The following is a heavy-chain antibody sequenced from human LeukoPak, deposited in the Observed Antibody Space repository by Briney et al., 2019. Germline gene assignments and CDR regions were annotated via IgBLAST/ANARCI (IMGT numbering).Heavy chain of an antibody. D-gene: IGHD3-16*01. CDR2: INPNSGGT. J-gene: IGHJ4*02. V-gene: IGHV1-2*02. CDR1: GYTFTSYG. CDR3: ARGRALGAGKYYFGY. Sequence: ASVKVSCKASGYTFTSYGISWVRQAPGQGLEWMGWINPNSGGTNYAQKFQGRVTMTRDTSISTAYMELSKLRSDDTAVYYCARGRALGAGKYYFGYWGQGTLVTVSA.